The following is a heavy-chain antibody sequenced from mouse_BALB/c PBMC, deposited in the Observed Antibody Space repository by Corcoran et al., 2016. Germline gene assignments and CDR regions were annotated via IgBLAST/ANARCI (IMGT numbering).Heavy chain of an antibody. Sequence: QVQLQQSGPELVKPGASVKISCKASGYSFTSYYIHWVKQRPGQGLEWIGWIFPGSGNTKYNEKFKGKATLTADTYSSTAYMQRSSLTSEDSAVYCCTRNYGNYSAWFAYWGQGTLVTVSA. CDR1: GYSFTSYY. J-gene: IGHJ3*01. CDR2: IFPGSGNT. CDR3: TRNYGNYSAWFAY. V-gene: IGHV1-66*01. D-gene: IGHD2-1*01.